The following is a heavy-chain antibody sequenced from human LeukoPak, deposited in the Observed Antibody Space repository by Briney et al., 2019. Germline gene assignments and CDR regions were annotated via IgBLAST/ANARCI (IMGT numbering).Heavy chain of an antibody. V-gene: IGHV3-74*01. J-gene: IGHJ6*02. CDR3: ARGRSSGYYYHVMDV. Sequence: PGGSLRLSCAASGFTFSSYWMHWVRQAPGKGLVWVSRINSDGSSTSYADSVKGRFTISRDSAKNTLYLQMNSLRAEDTAVYYCARGRSSGYYYHVMDVWGQGTTVTVSS. D-gene: IGHD6-13*01. CDR2: INSDGSST. CDR1: GFTFSSYW.